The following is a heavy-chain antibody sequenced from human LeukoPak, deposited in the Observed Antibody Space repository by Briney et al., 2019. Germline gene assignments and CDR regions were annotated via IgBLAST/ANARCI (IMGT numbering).Heavy chain of an antibody. CDR1: GGSFSGYY. CDR2: INHSGST. J-gene: IGHJ5*02. Sequence: SETLSLTCAVYGGSFSGYYWSWIRQPPEKGLEWIGEINHSGSTNYNPSLKSRVTISVDTSKNQFSLKLSSVTAADTAVYYCARGPWDIVVVVAATGWFDPWGQGTLVTVSS. CDR3: ARGPWDIVVVVAATGWFDP. D-gene: IGHD2-15*01. V-gene: IGHV4-34*01.